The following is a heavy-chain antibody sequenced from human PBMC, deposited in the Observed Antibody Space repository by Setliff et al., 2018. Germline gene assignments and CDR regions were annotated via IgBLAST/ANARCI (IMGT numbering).Heavy chain of an antibody. Sequence: PSETLSLTCSVSGASISSGDFWWSWIRQSPGQGLEWIGYISHSGNTWHNPSLKSRVSISVDTSKNQFSLKLSSVTAADTAVYYCARKVGTTAVNFDSWGQGTLVTVSS. CDR3: ARKVGTTAVNFDS. V-gene: IGHV4-30-4*08. D-gene: IGHD4-17*01. J-gene: IGHJ4*02. CDR1: GASISSGDFW. CDR2: ISHSGNT.